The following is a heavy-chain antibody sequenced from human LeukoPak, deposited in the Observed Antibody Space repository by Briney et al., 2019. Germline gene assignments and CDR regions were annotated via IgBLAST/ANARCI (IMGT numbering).Heavy chain of an antibody. Sequence: GGSLRLSCAASGFTFTTYSMNWVRQAPGKGLEWVSYISSSSTTTVYADSVKGRFTISRDNAKNSLCLQMNSLRAEDTAVYYCTTDRVVVPAATNYYYGMDVWGQGTTVTVSS. D-gene: IGHD2-2*01. CDR3: TTDRVVVPAATNYYYGMDV. J-gene: IGHJ6*02. CDR2: ISSSSTTT. V-gene: IGHV3-48*04. CDR1: GFTFTTYS.